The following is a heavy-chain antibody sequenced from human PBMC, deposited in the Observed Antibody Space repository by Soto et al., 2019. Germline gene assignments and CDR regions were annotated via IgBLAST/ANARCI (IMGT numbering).Heavy chain of an antibody. CDR2: ISAYNGNT. CDR1: GYTFTSYG. V-gene: IGHV1-18*01. Sequence: ASVKVSCKASGYTFTSYGISWVRQAPGQGLEWMGWISAYNGNTNYAQSLQGRVTLTTDISTSTAYMELRSLTSDDTAIYFCARDPNVYSRSSFGDNWGQGTLVTVSS. J-gene: IGHJ4*02. CDR3: ARDPNVYSRSSFGDN. D-gene: IGHD6-6*01.